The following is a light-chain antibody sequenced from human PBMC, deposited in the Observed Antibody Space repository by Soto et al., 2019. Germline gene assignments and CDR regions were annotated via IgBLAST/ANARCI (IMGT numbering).Light chain of an antibody. J-gene: IGLJ1*01. Sequence: QSALTQPASVSASPGQSITISCTGTSSDIGDYDYVSWYQQHPGKAPKLIIYGVSNRPSGVSNRFSGSKSGNTASLTISGLQAEDEADYYCNSYAGTSYVFGTGTKLTVL. CDR2: GVS. CDR1: SSDIGDYDY. CDR3: NSYAGTSYV. V-gene: IGLV2-14*03.